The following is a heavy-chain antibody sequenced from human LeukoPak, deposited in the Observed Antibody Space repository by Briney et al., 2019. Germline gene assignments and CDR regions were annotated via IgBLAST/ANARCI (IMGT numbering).Heavy chain of an antibody. Sequence: GGSLRLSCAASGFTFNTYTMNWVRQAPGKGLEWVGRIKSKTDGGTTDYAAPVKGRFTISRDDSKNTLYLQMNSLKTEDTAVYYCTTDIDIVATIGNYWGQGTLVTASS. CDR3: TTDIDIVATIGNY. CDR1: GFTFNTYT. D-gene: IGHD5-12*01. J-gene: IGHJ4*02. CDR2: IKSKTDGGTT. V-gene: IGHV3-15*07.